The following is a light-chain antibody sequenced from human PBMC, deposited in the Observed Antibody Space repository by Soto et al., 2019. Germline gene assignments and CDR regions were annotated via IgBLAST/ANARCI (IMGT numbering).Light chain of an antibody. J-gene: IGKJ1*01. Sequence: DIQMTQAPSSLSASVGDRVTITCRASQSISSYLNWYQQKPGKAPKLLIYAASTLQCGVPSRFSGSGSGTAVTLTINSLQPEELATYYCQQSLLARTFGQGTKVEIK. CDR1: QSISSY. CDR3: QQSLLART. CDR2: AAS. V-gene: IGKV1-39*01.